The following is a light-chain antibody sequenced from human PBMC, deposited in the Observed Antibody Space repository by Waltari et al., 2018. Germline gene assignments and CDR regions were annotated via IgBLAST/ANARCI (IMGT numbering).Light chain of an antibody. J-gene: IGKJ1*01. CDR2: KAS. Sequence: DIQMTQSPSTLSASVGDRVTITCRASQSISSWLAWYQQKPGKAPKILIYKASNLESGVPSRVSGSGSGTEFTLTISSLQPDDFATYYCQQYSSYWTFGQGTKVEIK. V-gene: IGKV1-5*03. CDR1: QSISSW. CDR3: QQYSSYWT.